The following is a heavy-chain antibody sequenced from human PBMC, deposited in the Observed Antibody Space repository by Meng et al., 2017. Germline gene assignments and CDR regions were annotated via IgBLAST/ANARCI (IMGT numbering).Heavy chain of an antibody. CDR1: GFTFSSYG. V-gene: IGHV3-23*01. Sequence: GESLKISCAASGFTFSSYGMTWVRQTPGKGLEWVSAISGSGSSTYYADSVKGRFTIPRDNSKNMLFLQMNSLRGEDTAIYYCAKNSVSSGYHYRDWGQGTLVTVSS. J-gene: IGHJ4*02. D-gene: IGHD3-22*01. CDR3: AKNSVSSGYHYRD. CDR2: ISGSGSST.